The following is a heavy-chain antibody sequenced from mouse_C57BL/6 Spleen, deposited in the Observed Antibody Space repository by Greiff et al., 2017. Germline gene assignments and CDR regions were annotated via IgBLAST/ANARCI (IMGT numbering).Heavy chain of an antibody. Sequence: QVQLQQSGAELARPGASVKMSCKASGYTFPSYTMHWVKHRPGPGLEWIGYINPSSGYTKYNQKFKDKATLTADKSSSTAYMQLSSLTSEDSAVYYCARDYGYWYFDVWGTGTTVTVSS. D-gene: IGHD1-1*01. V-gene: IGHV1-4*01. CDR1: GYTFPSYT. CDR2: INPSSGYT. J-gene: IGHJ1*03. CDR3: ARDYGYWYFDV.